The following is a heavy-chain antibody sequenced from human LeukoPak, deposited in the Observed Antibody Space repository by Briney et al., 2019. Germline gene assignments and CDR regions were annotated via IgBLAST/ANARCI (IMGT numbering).Heavy chain of an antibody. Sequence: GGSLRLSCAASGFPFNGHSMNWVRPAPGRGLEWVAYLYISSSTIYFADFVKGRFTISRDNVKNSVFLQMNTLRDEDTAMYYCARSGWGSVGGCYNYRNAFDSCGQGTMVTVSS. CDR3: ARSGWGSVGGCYNYRNAFDS. D-gene: IGHD5-24*01. V-gene: IGHV3-48*02. J-gene: IGHJ3*02. CDR1: GFPFNGHS. CDR2: LYISSSTI.